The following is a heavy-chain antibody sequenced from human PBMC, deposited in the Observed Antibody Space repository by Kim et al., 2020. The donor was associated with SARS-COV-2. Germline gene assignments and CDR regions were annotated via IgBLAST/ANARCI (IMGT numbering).Heavy chain of an antibody. D-gene: IGHD5-18*01. V-gene: IGHV3-33*05. J-gene: IGHJ4*02. CDR1: GFTFSSYG. CDR3: ARGGYSYGSPFDY. CDR2: ISYDGSNK. Sequence: GGSLRLSCAASGFTFSSYGMHWVRQAPGKGLEWVAVISYDGSNKYYADSVKGRFTISRDNSKNTLYLQMNSLRAEDTAVYYCARGGYSYGSPFDYWGQGTLVTASS.